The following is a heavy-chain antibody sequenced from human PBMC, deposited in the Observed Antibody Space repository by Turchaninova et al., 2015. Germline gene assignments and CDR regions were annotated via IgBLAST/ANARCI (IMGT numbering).Heavy chain of an antibody. J-gene: IGHJ4*02. CDR1: GFTFSSYA. Sequence: EVQLLESGGGLVQQGGALSICCAASGFTFSSYAMGWGRQAPGKGLEWVSAISGSGGSTYYEDSVNGRFTISRDNSKNTLYLQMNSLRAEDTAVYYCAKESDFWSGYLDYWGQGTLVTVSS. D-gene: IGHD3-3*01. V-gene: IGHV3-23*01. CDR3: AKESDFWSGYLDY. CDR2: ISGSGGST.